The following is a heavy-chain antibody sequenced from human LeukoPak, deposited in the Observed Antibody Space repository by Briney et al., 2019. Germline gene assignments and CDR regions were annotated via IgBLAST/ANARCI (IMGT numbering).Heavy chain of an antibody. J-gene: IGHJ4*02. CDR3: AKDNNARIAVTVNRGTDY. V-gene: IGHV3-9*01. CDR2: ISWNGGSI. CDR1: GLTFDDYA. D-gene: IGHD6-19*01. Sequence: PGGSLRLSCAASGLTFDDYAMHWVRQAPGKGLEWVSSISWNGGSIGYADSVKGRFTISGDNAKNSLYLQMNSLRTEDTAFYYCAKDNNARIAVTVNRGTDYWGQGTLVTVSS.